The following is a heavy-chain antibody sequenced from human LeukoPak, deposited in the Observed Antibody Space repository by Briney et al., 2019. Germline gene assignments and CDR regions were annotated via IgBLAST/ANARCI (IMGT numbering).Heavy chain of an antibody. CDR3: ARASMYGSGYDY. D-gene: IGHD3-10*01. J-gene: IGHJ4*02. V-gene: IGHV3-7*01. Sequence: PGGSLRLSCSASGFTFSNYWLSWVRQAPGKGLEWVANIKDDGREKNHVDSVKGRFTISRDNAKNSLYLQMNSLGAEDTAVYYCARASMYGSGYDYWGQGTLVTVSS. CDR1: GFTFSNYW. CDR2: IKDDGREK.